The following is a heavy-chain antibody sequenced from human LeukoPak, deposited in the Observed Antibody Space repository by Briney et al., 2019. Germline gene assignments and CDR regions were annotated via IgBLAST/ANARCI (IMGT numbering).Heavy chain of an antibody. CDR2: IIPIFGTA. V-gene: IGHV1-69*13. J-gene: IGHJ4*02. D-gene: IGHD6-19*01. CDR3: ARGDSSGWKRTFDY. CDR1: GGTFSSYA. Sequence: ASVKVSCKASGGTFSSYAISWVRQAPGQGLEWMGGIIPIFGTANYAQKFQGRVTITADESTSTAYMELSSLRSEDTAVYYCARGDSSGWKRTFDYWGQGTLVTVSS.